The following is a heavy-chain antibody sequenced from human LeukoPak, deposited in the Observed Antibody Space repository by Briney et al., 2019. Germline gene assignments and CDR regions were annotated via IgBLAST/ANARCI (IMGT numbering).Heavy chain of an antibody. J-gene: IGHJ4*02. V-gene: IGHV3-23*01. Sequence: GGSLRLSCAASGFTFSSYWMSWVRQAPGKGLEWVSGISGSGGNTYYADSVKGRFTISRDNSKNTLYLQMNSLRAEDTAVYYCAKVGQPYCSSASCYHFDYWGQGTLVTVSS. D-gene: IGHD2-2*01. CDR2: ISGSGGNT. CDR1: GFTFSSYW. CDR3: AKVGQPYCSSASCYHFDY.